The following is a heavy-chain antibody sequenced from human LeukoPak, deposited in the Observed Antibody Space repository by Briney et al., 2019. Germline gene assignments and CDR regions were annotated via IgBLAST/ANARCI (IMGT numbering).Heavy chain of an antibody. CDR3: ARGRGYSYGYSYYMDV. J-gene: IGHJ6*03. V-gene: IGHV3-53*01. CDR2: IYSGGST. D-gene: IGHD5-18*01. Sequence: GGSLRLSCAASGFTVSSNYMSWVRQAPGKGLEWVSVIYSGGSTYYADSVKGRFTISRDNSKNTLCLQMNSLRAEDTAVYYCARGRGYSYGYSYYMDVWGKGTTVTVSS. CDR1: GFTVSSNY.